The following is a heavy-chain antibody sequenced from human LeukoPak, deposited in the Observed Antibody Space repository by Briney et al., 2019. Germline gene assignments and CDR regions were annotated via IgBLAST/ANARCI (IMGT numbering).Heavy chain of an antibody. CDR2: ISSSGSTI. CDR1: GFTFSSYE. J-gene: IGHJ6*03. Sequence: GGSLRLSCAASGFTFSSYEMNWVRQAPGKGLEWVSYISSSGSTIYYADSVKGRFTISRDNAKNSLYLQMNSLRAEDTAVYYCARDSGWYSSYYYYYYMDVWGKGTTVTVSS. D-gene: IGHD6-19*01. CDR3: ARDSGWYSSYYYYYYMDV. V-gene: IGHV3-48*03.